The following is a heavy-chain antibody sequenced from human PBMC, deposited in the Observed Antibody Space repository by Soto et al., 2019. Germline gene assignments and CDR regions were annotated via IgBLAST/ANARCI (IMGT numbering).Heavy chain of an antibody. CDR3: ARDTWGVATYAPWSGEGY. CDR2: ISSSSSTI. J-gene: IGHJ4*02. Sequence: GGSLRLSCAASGFTFSSYSMNWVRQAPGKGLEWVSYISSSSSTIYYADSVKGRFTISRDNAKNSLYLQMNSLRAEDTAVYYCARDTWGVATYAPWSGEGYWGQGTLVTVSS. D-gene: IGHD6-13*01. V-gene: IGHV3-48*01. CDR1: GFTFSSYS.